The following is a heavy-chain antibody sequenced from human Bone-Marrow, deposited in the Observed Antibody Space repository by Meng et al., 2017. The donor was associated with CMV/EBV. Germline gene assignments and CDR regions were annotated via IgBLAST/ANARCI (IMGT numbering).Heavy chain of an antibody. CDR3: ARVSAYCSITSCYWN. Sequence: GESLKISCAASGFSFSSYGIHWVRQAPGRGLEWVAFIRYDGSNKYYADSVKGRFTISRDNAKSSLYLQMNSLRVEDTAVYYCARVSAYCSITSCYWNWGQGTLVTVSS. V-gene: IGHV3-30*02. D-gene: IGHD2-2*01. CDR1: GFSFSSYG. CDR2: IRYDGSNK. J-gene: IGHJ4*02.